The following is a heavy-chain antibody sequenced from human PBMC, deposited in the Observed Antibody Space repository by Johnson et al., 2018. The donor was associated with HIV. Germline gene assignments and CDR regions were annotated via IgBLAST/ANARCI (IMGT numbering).Heavy chain of an antibody. CDR3: AKDLFTEREDDVFDI. J-gene: IGHJ3*02. V-gene: IGHV3-9*01. D-gene: IGHD1-26*01. Sequence: VQLVESGGGLVQPGWSLRLSCAASGFTFDDYAMHWVRQAPGKGQEWVSGISWNSGSIGYADSVKGRFTISRDNAKNSLYLQMNSLRAEDTAVYYCAKDLFTEREDDVFDIWGQGTMVTVSS. CDR2: ISWNSGSI. CDR1: GFTFDDYA.